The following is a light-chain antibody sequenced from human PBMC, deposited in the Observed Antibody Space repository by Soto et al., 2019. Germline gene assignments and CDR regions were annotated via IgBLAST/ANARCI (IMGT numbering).Light chain of an antibody. CDR1: QSVSSSY. Sequence: EIVMTQSPATLSVSPGESATLSCRASQSVSSSYLAWYQQKPGQAPRLLIYGASTRATGIPARFSGSGSGTEFTFTVSSLQSEDFAVYYCLQYNNWVPTFGQGTKVDI. CDR3: LQYNNWVPT. J-gene: IGKJ1*01. CDR2: GAS. V-gene: IGKV3-15*01.